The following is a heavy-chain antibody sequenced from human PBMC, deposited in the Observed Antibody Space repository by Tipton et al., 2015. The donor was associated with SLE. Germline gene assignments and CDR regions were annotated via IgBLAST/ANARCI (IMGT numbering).Heavy chain of an antibody. Sequence: TLSLTCTVSGASISSGGYYWSWIRQHPGEGLEWIGYIYNSGSAHYNASPKSRLTISVDTSKNQFSLTLSSVTAADTAVYYCASLGDRGGVVTWGQGTLVIVSS. V-gene: IGHV4-31*03. J-gene: IGHJ4*02. CDR3: ASLGDRGGVVT. CDR2: IYNSGSA. CDR1: GASISSGGYY. D-gene: IGHD3-3*01.